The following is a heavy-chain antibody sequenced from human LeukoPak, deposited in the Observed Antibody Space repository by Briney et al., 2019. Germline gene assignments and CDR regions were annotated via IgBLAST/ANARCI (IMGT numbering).Heavy chain of an antibody. J-gene: IGHJ4*02. CDR1: GYTFTDYY. V-gene: IGHV1-69-2*01. D-gene: IGHD6-19*01. CDR3: AREGDAGTYGSGWYF. CDR2: VDPEDGET. Sequence: ASVKVSCKVSGYTFTDYYMHWVQQAPGKGLEWMELVDPEDGETIYAEKFQGRVTITADTSTDTAYMELSSLRSEDTAVYYCAREGDAGTYGSGWYFWGQGTLVTVSS.